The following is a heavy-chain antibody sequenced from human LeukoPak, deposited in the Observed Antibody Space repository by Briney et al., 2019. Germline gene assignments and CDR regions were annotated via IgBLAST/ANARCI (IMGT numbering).Heavy chain of an antibody. D-gene: IGHD3-10*01. Sequence: GASVKVSCKASGGTFSSYAISWVRQAPGQGLEWMGGIIPIFGTANYAQKFQGRVTITADESTSTAYTELSSLRSEDTAVYYCAREYYYGSGDGNIWGQGTMVTVSS. V-gene: IGHV1-69*01. CDR1: GGTFSSYA. CDR2: IIPIFGTA. J-gene: IGHJ3*02. CDR3: AREYYYGSGDGNI.